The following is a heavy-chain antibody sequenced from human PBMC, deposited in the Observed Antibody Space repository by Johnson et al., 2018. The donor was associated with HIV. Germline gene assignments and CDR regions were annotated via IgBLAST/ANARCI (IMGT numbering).Heavy chain of an antibody. CDR3: AKDPVGATWAFDI. Sequence: QVLLVESGGGVVQPGRSLRLSCAASGFTFSSYGMHWVRQAPGKGLEWVAVIWYDGSNKYYADSVKGRFTISRDNSKNTLYLQMNSLRAEDTAVYYCAKDPVGATWAFDIWGQGTMAIVSS. CDR2: IWYDGSNK. CDR1: GFTFSSYG. D-gene: IGHD1-26*01. J-gene: IGHJ3*02. V-gene: IGHV3-33*06.